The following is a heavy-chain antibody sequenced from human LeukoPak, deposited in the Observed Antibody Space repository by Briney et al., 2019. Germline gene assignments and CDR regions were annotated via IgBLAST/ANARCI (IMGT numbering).Heavy chain of an antibody. D-gene: IGHD3-22*01. CDR1: GFTFSSYA. CDR2: ISGSGGST. V-gene: IGHV3-23*01. J-gene: IGHJ4*02. CDR3: ARKTWDSSGYYCLDY. Sequence: PGGSLRLSCAASGFTFSSYAMSWVRQAPGKGLEWVSAISGSGGSTYYADSVKGRFTISRDNSKNTLYLQMNSLRDEDTAVYYCARKTWDSSGYYCLDYWGQGTLVTVSS.